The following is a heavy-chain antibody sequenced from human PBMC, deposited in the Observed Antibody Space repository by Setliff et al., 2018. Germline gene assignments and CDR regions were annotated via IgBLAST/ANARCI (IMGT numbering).Heavy chain of an antibody. CDR3: ARSGDYALKD. V-gene: IGHV4-61*01. CDR2: IYYSGST. Sequence: SETLSLTCTVSGYSISSGHYWGWIQQPPGKGLEWIGYIYYSGSTKYNLSLKSRVTISVDTSKNQFSLIMTSVTAADTAVYYCARSGDYALKDWGQGTLVTVSS. CDR1: GYSISSGHY. J-gene: IGHJ4*02. D-gene: IGHD4-17*01.